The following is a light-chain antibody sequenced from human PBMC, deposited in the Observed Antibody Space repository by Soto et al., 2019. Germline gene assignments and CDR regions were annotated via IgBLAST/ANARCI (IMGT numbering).Light chain of an antibody. J-gene: IGLJ3*02. CDR2: GNS. CDR3: QSYDNSPSDSV. V-gene: IGLV1-40*01. Sequence: QSVLTQPPSVSGAPGQRVTISCTGSSSNIGAGYDVHWYQHLPGTAPKLLIFGNSNRPSGVPDRFSGSKSGTSASLAITGLQAEDEADYYCQSYDNSPSDSVFGGGTKLTVL. CDR1: SSNIGAGYD.